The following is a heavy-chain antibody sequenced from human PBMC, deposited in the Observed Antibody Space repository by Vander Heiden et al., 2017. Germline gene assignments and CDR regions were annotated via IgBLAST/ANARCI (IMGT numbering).Heavy chain of an antibody. CDR3: ARGYTMVRGVIGSY. Sequence: EVQLVESGGGLVKPGGSLTLSCPAPASPFSSYSMNWGRQAAGKGLEWVSSISSSSSYIYYADSVKGRFTISRDNAKNSLYLQMNSLRAEDTAVYYCARGYTMVRGVIGSYWCQGTLVTVSS. J-gene: IGHJ4*02. V-gene: IGHV3-21*01. CDR1: ASPFSSYS. D-gene: IGHD3-10*01. CDR2: ISSSSSYI.